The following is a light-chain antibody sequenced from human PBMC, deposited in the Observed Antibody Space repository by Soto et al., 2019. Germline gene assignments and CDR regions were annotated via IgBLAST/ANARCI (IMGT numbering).Light chain of an antibody. CDR1: SSYIGSYNL. Sequence: QSALTQPASVSGSPGQSITISCTGTSSYIGSYNLVSWYQHHPGNAPKLMIYEGSKRPSGVSNRFSGSKSGNTASLTISGLQAEDEADYYCCSDAGTTLFGGGTKLTVL. CDR2: EGS. J-gene: IGLJ2*01. V-gene: IGLV2-23*01. CDR3: CSDAGTTL.